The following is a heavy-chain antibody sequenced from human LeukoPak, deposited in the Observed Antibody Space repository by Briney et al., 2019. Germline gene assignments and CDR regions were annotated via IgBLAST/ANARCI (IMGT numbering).Heavy chain of an antibody. V-gene: IGHV3-23*01. CDR1: GFTFSNYA. J-gene: IGHJ2*01. Sequence: PGGSLRLSCAASGFTFSNYAMAWVRQAPGKGLEWVSILSGSGGATYYADSVKGRFTISRDNSENTLFLQMNNLGAEDTALYYCAKKRVITTPDAIDWCFDLWGRGTLVTVSS. CDR3: AKKRVITTPDAIDWCFDL. CDR2: LSGSGGAT. D-gene: IGHD1-1*01.